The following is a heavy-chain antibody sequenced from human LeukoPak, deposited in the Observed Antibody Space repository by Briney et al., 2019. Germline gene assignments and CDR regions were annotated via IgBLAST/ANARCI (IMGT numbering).Heavy chain of an antibody. D-gene: IGHD2-2*01. V-gene: IGHV1-69*05. Sequence: GASVKVSCKASGYTFTSYDINWVRQAPGQGLEWMGGIIPIFGTANYAQKFQGRVTITTDESTSTAYMELSSLRSEDTAVYYCARESSNDYNWFDPWGQGTLVTVSS. CDR3: ARESSNDYNWFDP. CDR2: IIPIFGTA. J-gene: IGHJ5*02. CDR1: GYTFTSYD.